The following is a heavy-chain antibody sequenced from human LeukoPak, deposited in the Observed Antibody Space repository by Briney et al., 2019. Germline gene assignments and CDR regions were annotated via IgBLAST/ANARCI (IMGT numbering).Heavy chain of an antibody. J-gene: IGHJ5*01. D-gene: IGHD3-10*01. Sequence: SETLSLTCTVSGGSISSHYWSWIRQPPGKGLEWIGYIYYSGSTNYNPSLKSRVTISVDTSKNQFSLKLSSVTAADTAVYYCGKEESMVRGVSWFDPLGQGNLGTVSP. V-gene: IGHV4-59*11. CDR1: GGSISSHY. CDR3: GKEESMVRGVSWFDP. CDR2: IYYSGST.